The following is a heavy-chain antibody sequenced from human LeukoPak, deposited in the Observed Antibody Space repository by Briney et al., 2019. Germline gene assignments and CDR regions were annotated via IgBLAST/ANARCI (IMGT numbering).Heavy chain of an antibody. J-gene: IGHJ4*02. D-gene: IGHD3-10*01. CDR3: ARATSEYYYGYYFDY. V-gene: IGHV4-59*01. CDR1: GGSIGSYY. CDR2: IYYSGST. Sequence: PSETLSLTCTVSGGSIGSYYWSWIRQPPGKGLEWIGYIYYSGSTNYNPSLKSRVTISVDTSKNQFSLKLSSVTAADTAVYYCARATSEYYYGYYFDYWGQGTLVTVSS.